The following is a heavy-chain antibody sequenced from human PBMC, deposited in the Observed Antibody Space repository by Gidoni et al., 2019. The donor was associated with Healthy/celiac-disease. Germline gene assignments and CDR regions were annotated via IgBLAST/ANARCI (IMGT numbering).Heavy chain of an antibody. CDR3: AKDFRGPYYYGMDV. J-gene: IGHJ6*02. CDR1: GFTFDDYA. V-gene: IGHV3-9*01. Sequence: EVQLVESGGGLVQPGRSLRLSCAASGFTFDDYAMHWVRQAPGKGLEWVSGISWNSGSIGYADSVKGRFTISRDNAKNSLYLQMNSLRAEDTALYYCAKDFRGPYYYGMDVWGQGTTVTVSS. CDR2: ISWNSGSI.